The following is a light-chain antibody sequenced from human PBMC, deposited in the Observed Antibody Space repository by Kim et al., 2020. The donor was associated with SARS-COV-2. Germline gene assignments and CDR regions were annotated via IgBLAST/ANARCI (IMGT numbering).Light chain of an antibody. CDR3: QQYHNWPYT. CDR1: QSVSSN. J-gene: IGKJ2*01. CDR2: GTS. Sequence: EIVMTQSPATLSVSPGERATLSCRASQSVSSNLAWYQQKPGQAPRLLIYGTSTRATGIPARFSGSGSGTEFTLTISSLQSEDFAVYHCQQYHNWPYTFGQGTKLRS. V-gene: IGKV3-15*01.